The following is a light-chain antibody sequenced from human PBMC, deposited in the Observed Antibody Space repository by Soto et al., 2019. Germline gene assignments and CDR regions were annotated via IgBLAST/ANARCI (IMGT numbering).Light chain of an antibody. CDR2: EVS. CDR1: SSDIGSYNF. CDR3: SSYKSTTNPPPLV. J-gene: IGLJ1*01. Sequence: QSVLTQPASVSGSPGQSITISCTGTSSDIGSYNFVSWYQHHPGKAPKLLIYEVSYRPSGISDRFSGSKSANTASLTISGLQVEDEADYFCSSYKSTTNPPPLVFGSGTKVTVL. V-gene: IGLV2-14*01.